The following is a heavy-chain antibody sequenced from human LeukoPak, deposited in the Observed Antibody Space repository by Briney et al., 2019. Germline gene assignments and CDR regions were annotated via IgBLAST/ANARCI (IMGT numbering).Heavy chain of an antibody. D-gene: IGHD4-23*01. CDR2: ISAYNGNT. Sequence: ASVKVSCKASGYTFTSYGISWVRQAPGQGLEWMGWISAYNGNTNYAQKLQGRVTMTTDTSTSTAYMELRSLRSDDTAVYYCARDTVVTPDRAFQYGMDVWGQGTTVTVSS. V-gene: IGHV1-18*01. CDR1: GYTFTSYG. J-gene: IGHJ6*02. CDR3: ARDTVVTPDRAFQYGMDV.